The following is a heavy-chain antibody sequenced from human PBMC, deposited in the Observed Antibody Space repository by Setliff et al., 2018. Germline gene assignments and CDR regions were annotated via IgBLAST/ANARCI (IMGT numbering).Heavy chain of an antibody. V-gene: IGHV4-59*12. J-gene: IGHJ4*02. CDR1: GGSISRYF. D-gene: IGHD3-22*01. CDR2: VYYSGST. CDR3: ARESRYYYDNLGTLDY. Sequence: PSETLSLTCSVSGGSISRYFWSWIRQTPGKGLEWIGYVYYSGSTYYNPSLKSRVSISVDTSKNQFSLKLSSVTAADTAVYYCARESRYYYDNLGTLDYWGQGTLVTVSS.